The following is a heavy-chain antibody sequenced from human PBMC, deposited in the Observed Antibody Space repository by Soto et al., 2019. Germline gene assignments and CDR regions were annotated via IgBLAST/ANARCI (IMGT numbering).Heavy chain of an antibody. D-gene: IGHD1-1*01. CDR3: VSGDNWNDEASDY. CDR1: GLMFSNHG. Sequence: QVQLVESGGGVVQPGRSLRLSCAASGLMFSNHGMHWVRQAPGKGLEWVAVIWSDGNNRYYADSVKGRFTISRDNSKNTLYLQMNSLRAEDTAVYYCVSGDNWNDEASDYWGQGTLGTVSS. V-gene: IGHV3-33*01. CDR2: IWSDGNNR. J-gene: IGHJ4*02.